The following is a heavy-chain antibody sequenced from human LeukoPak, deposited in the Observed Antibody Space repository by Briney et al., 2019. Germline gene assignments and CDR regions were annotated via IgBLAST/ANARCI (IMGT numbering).Heavy chain of an antibody. J-gene: IGHJ4*02. CDR3: AKSSLSVRFLEYFDY. CDR1: GFAFSGFG. V-gene: IGHV3-30*18. D-gene: IGHD3-3*01. CDR2: ISPNGISK. Sequence: GRSLRLSCAASGFAFSGFGMHWVRQAPGKGLEWVALISPNGISKNYADSVKGRFTISRDNSKNTLYLQMNSLRAEDTAVYYCAKSSLSVRFLEYFDYWGQGTLVTVSS.